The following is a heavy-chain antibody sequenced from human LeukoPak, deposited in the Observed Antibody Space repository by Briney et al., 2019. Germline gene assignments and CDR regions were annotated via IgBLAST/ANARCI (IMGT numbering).Heavy chain of an antibody. D-gene: IGHD3-3*01. Sequence: SETLSLTCTVSGGSISSSSYYWGWIRQPPGTGLEWIGSIYYSGSTYYNPSLKSRVTISVDTSKNQFSLKLSSVTAADTAVYYCARHAASPYDFWSDNWFDPWGQGTLVTVSS. CDR2: IYYSGST. CDR1: GGSISSSSYY. J-gene: IGHJ5*02. V-gene: IGHV4-39*01. CDR3: ARHAASPYDFWSDNWFDP.